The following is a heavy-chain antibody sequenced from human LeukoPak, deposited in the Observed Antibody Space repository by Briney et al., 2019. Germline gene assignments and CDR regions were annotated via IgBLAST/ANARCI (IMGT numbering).Heavy chain of an antibody. J-gene: IGHJ4*02. CDR3: ARDSSRGYNYGYGDY. CDR1: GFTFSNYW. CDR2: INQDGSAK. Sequence: GGSLRLSCATSGFTFSNYWMSWVRQAPGKGLEWVASINQDGSAKHYVDSVKGRFTIARDNAKNSLYLQMNSLRAEDTAVYYCARDSSRGYNYGYGDYWGQGTLVIVSS. V-gene: IGHV3-7*01. D-gene: IGHD5-18*01.